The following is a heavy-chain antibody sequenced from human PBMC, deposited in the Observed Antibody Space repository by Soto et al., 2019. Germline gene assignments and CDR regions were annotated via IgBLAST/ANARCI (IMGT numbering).Heavy chain of an antibody. V-gene: IGHV3-7*01. CDR2: INQDGSEK. CDR3: SRSLNS. CDR1: GFTFSTYW. J-gene: IGHJ4*02. Sequence: PRGSLLVSCASSGFTFSTYWMYWVRQTPGKGLEWVANINQDGSEKNYVDSVKGRFTIYRDNAKNSLYLQMSSLTAEDSALYYCSRSLNSWGQGTMVTVSS.